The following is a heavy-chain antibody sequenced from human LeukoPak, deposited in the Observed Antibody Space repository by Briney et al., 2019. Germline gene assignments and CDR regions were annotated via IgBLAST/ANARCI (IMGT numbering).Heavy chain of an antibody. V-gene: IGHV1-18*01. CDR2: ISAYNGNT. D-gene: IGHD3-16*01. CDR1: RYTFTSYG. J-gene: IGHJ6*03. CDR3: ARGGRNYMDV. Sequence: ASVKVSCKASRYTFTSYGISWVRQAPGQGLEWMGWISAYNGNTKYAQKLQGRVTMTTDTSTSTAYMEVRSLGTDDSAVYYCARGGRNYMDVWGKGTTVTISS.